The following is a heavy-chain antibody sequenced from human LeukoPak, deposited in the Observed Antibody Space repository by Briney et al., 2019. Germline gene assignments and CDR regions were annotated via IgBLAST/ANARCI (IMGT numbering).Heavy chain of an antibody. D-gene: IGHD6-6*01. Sequence: GGSLRLSCAASGVTSNYFTWVRQAPGKGLEGVSVIYNGGTTYYADSVKGRFTISRDNSKSTLFVYLQMNSLRTDDTAVYYCAGGGEAARSLHYWGQGTLVTVSS. V-gene: IGHV3-66*02. CDR3: AGGGEAARSLHY. J-gene: IGHJ4*02. CDR1: GVTSNY. CDR2: IYNGGTT.